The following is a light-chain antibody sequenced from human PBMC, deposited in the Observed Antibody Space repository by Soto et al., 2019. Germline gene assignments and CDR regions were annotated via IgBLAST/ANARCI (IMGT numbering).Light chain of an antibody. CDR2: EVN. CDR3: CTLTTTSNHV. CDR1: TTDIDNHDS. V-gene: IGLV2-18*02. J-gene: IGLJ1*01. Sequence: QSVLTQPPSVSGSPGQSVTISCTATTTDIDNHDSVSWYQQAPGTAPKLIISEVNNRPSGVSNRFSGSKSGNTAYLTISGLQVEDEAEYFCCTLTTTSNHVVGNATKVTV.